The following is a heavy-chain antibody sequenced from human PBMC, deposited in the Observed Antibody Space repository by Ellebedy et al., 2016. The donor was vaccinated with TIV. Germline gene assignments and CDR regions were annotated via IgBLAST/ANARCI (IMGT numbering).Heavy chain of an antibody. D-gene: IGHD6-13*01. V-gene: IGHV3-23*01. CDR3: ARGRRGSNSGYDFGY. Sequence: GGSLRLSCAASGFTFSSYAMSWVRQAPGKGLEWVSAISGSGGSTYYADSVKGRFTISSDDSKNTLNLQMNSLRAEDTAVYYCARGRRGSNSGYDFGYWGQGTLVTVSS. CDR1: GFTFSSYA. CDR2: ISGSGGST. J-gene: IGHJ4*02.